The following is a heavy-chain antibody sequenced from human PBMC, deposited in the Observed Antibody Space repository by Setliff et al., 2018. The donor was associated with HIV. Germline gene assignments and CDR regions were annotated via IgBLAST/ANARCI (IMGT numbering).Heavy chain of an antibody. Sequence: GGSLRLSCAASGFTFRSHWMSWVRQVPGKGLEWLGRIKSKENGETIDYGAPVKGRVTISRDDSKNTLSLQMNSLKTEDTAVYYCATDLRYSGYDLLNHDAFDIWGQGTMVTVSS. CDR3: ATDLRYSGYDLLNHDAFDI. CDR1: GFTFRSHW. V-gene: IGHV3-15*01. CDR2: IKSKENGETI. D-gene: IGHD5-12*01. J-gene: IGHJ3*02.